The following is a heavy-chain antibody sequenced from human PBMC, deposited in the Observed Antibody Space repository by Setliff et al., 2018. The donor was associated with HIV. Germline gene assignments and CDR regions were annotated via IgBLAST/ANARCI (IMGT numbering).Heavy chain of an antibody. Sequence: ASVKVSCKPSGYTFATYDINWVRQAPGQGLEWMGWVSPYNGDTKYAQKFQGRVTMTTDTSARTGYMELRNLRSDDTAVYYCARYNFWSGYESDYWGQGTLVTVSS. CDR3: ARYNFWSGYESDY. D-gene: IGHD3-3*01. CDR2: VSPYNGDT. J-gene: IGHJ4*02. V-gene: IGHV1-18*01. CDR1: GYTFATYD.